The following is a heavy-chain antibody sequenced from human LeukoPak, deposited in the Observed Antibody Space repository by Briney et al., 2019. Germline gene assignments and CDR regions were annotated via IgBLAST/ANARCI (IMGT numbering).Heavy chain of an antibody. Sequence: GGSLRLSCAASGFTFSSYSMNWVRQAPGKGLEWVSSISSSSSYIYYADSVKGRFTISRDNAKNSLYLQMNSLRAEDTAVYYCARDLNPGFYYYYYMDVWGKGTTVTISS. V-gene: IGHV3-21*01. CDR1: GFTFSSYS. J-gene: IGHJ6*03. CDR2: ISSSSSYI. CDR3: ARDLNPGFYYYYYMDV.